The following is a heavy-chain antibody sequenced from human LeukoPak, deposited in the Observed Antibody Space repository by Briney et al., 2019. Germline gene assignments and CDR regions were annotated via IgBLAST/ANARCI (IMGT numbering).Heavy chain of an antibody. D-gene: IGHD1-26*01. CDR1: GFIFSKAW. V-gene: IGHV3-33*08. J-gene: IGHJ3*02. CDR2: IWYDGSNK. Sequence: GGSLRLSCATSGFIFSKAWMSWVRQAPGKGLEWVAVIWYDGSNKYYADSVKGRFTISRDNSKNTLYLQMNSLRAEDTAVYYCARDELLLLGAFDIWGQGTMVTVSS. CDR3: ARDELLLLGAFDI.